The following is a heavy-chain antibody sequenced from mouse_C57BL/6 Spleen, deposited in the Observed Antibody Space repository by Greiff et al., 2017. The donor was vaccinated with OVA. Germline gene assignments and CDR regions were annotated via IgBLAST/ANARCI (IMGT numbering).Heavy chain of an antibody. Sequence: EVQLVESGGGLVKPGGSLKLSCAASGFTFSSYAMSWVRQTPEKRLEWVATISDGGSYTYYPDNVKGRFTISRDNAKNNLYLQMSHLKSEDTAMYYCAREGGDRTYWGQGTLVTVSA. CDR2: ISDGGSYT. CDR3: AREGGDRTY. CDR1: GFTFSSYA. D-gene: IGHD3-3*01. V-gene: IGHV5-4*01. J-gene: IGHJ3*01.